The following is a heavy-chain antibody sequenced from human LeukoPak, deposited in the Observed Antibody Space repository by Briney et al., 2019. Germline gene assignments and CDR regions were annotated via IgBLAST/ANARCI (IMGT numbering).Heavy chain of an antibody. V-gene: IGHV3-30*02. CDR2: IRDDGSNK. J-gene: IGHJ4*02. CDR1: GFTFSSYG. Sequence: GGSLRLSCAASGFTFSSYGMHWVRQAPGKGLEWVTFIRDDGSNKYYADSVKGRFTISRDNAKNSLYLQMNSLRAEDTAVYYCARDRDWNSGFDYWGQGTLVTVSS. D-gene: IGHD1-7*01. CDR3: ARDRDWNSGFDY.